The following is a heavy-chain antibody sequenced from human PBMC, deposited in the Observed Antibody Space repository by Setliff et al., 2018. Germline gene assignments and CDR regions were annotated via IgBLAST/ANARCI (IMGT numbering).Heavy chain of an antibody. CDR3: ARSRYELPHYYFDY. J-gene: IGHJ4*02. V-gene: IGHV2-70*11. CDR1: GFSLTTSGTC. Sequence: SGPTLVNPTQTPTLTCTFSGFSLTTSGTCVTWIRQPPGKALEWLARIDWDGDKYYNSSLRTRLTLSKDTSKNQVFLTMTNMDPVDTATYYCARSRYELPHYYFDYWGQGILVTSPQ. D-gene: IGHD1-7*01. CDR2: IDWDGDK.